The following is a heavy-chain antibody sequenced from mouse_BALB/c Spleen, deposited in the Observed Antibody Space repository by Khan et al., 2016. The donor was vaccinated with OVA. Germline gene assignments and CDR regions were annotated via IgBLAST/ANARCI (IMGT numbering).Heavy chain of an antibody. CDR3: ARNYGNFVDYFDV. V-gene: IGHV2-9*02. CDR2: IWAGGST. CDR1: GFSLTSYG. D-gene: IGHD2-1*01. Sequence: QVQLKQSGPGLVAPSQSLSIICTVSGFSLTSYGVHWVRQPPGKGLEWLGVIWAGGSTNYNSALMSRLSISKDNSKSQVFLKMNSLQIDDTAMNYCARNYGNFVDYFDVWGAGTTVTVSS. J-gene: IGHJ1*01.